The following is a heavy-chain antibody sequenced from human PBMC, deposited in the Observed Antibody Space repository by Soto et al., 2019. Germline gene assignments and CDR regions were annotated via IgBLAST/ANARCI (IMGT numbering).Heavy chain of an antibody. J-gene: IGHJ4*02. V-gene: IGHV1-8*01. D-gene: IGHD1-26*01. CDR2: MNHNSGNT. CDR3: AREISWSYRFDY. CDR1: GYTFTSYD. Sequence: QVQLVQSGAEVKKPGASVKVSCKASGYTFTSYDINWVRQAPGQGLELMGWMNHNSGNTGYAQKFQGRVTMTMNTSIRTAYMELISLRSEDTSVYYCAREISWSYRFDYWGQGTLVTVSS.